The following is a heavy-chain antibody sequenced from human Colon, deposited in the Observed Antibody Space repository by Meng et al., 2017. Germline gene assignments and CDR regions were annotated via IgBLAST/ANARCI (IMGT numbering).Heavy chain of an antibody. CDR2: IADSGSP. Sequence: SETLSLTCSVSGASISSDYWTWIRQPPGKGLELIAYIADSGSPNHNPSLKSRVTLSLDTSKNQFSLNLASVTAADTAVYYCARVASVTRYIDYWGQGTLVTVSS. J-gene: IGHJ4*02. V-gene: IGHV4-59*01. CDR3: ARVASVTRYIDY. D-gene: IGHD4-17*01. CDR1: GASISSDY.